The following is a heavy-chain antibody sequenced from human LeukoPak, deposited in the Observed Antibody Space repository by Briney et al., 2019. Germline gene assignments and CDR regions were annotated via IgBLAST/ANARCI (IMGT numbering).Heavy chain of an antibody. CDR2: IGVTGDT. V-gene: IGHV3-13*01. Sequence: RGSLRLSCAASGFTFSKDDFHWVRQAPGKGLEWVAAIGVTGDTYYADSVKGRFTISRDNAKNSLYLQMNSLRAEDTAVYYCARGGGYCSSTNCYYGMDVWGQGTTVTVSS. D-gene: IGHD2-2*01. CDR3: ARGGGYCSSTNCYYGMDV. J-gene: IGHJ6*02. CDR1: GFTFSKDD.